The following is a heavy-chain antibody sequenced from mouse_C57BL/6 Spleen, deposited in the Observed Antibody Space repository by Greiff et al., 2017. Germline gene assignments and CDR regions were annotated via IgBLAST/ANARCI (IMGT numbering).Heavy chain of an antibody. CDR1: GYTFTDYN. D-gene: IGHD1-1*01. V-gene: IGHV1-22*01. CDR2: INPNNGGT. J-gene: IGHJ3*01. Sequence: VQLQQSGPELVKPGASVKMSCKASGYTFTDYNMHWVKQSHGKSLEWIGYINPNNGGTSYNQKFKGKATLTVNKSSSTAYMELRSLTSEDSAVYYCAREVYYYGSSSGWFAYWGQGTLVTVSA. CDR3: AREVYYYGSSSGWFAY.